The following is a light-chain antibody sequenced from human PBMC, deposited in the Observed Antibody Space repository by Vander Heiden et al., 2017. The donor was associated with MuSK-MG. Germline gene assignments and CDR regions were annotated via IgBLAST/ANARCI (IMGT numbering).Light chain of an antibody. V-gene: IGKV1-39*01. CDR1: QSISTY. Sequence: DIHMTQSPSSLSASVGDRVTITCRASQSISTYLNWYQQRPGKAPKLLIYAASSLQSGVPSRFSGRASGTGFTLSISRLQPEDFTTYYCQRSDTTPRTFGQGTKLEIK. CDR3: QRSDTTPRT. J-gene: IGKJ1*01. CDR2: AAS.